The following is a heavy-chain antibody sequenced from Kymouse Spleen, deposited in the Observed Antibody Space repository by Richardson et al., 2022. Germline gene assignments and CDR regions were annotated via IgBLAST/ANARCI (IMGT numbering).Heavy chain of an antibody. V-gene: IGHV4-39*01. Sequence: QLQLQESGPGLVKPSETLSLTCTVSGGSISSSSYYWGWIRQPPGKGLEWIGSIYYSGSTYYNPSLKSRVTISVDTSKNQFSLKLSSVTAADTAVYYCARLSLGYCSGGSCLNWFDPWGQGTLVTVSS. D-gene: IGHD2-15*01. CDR3: ARLSLGYCSGGSCLNWFDP. CDR1: GGSISSSSYY. CDR2: IYYSGST. J-gene: IGHJ5*02.